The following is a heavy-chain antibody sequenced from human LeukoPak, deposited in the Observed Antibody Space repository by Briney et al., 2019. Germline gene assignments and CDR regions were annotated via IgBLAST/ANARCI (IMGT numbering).Heavy chain of an antibody. D-gene: IGHD1-26*01. CDR2: IKQDGSEK. CDR3: ARGKSGSYGTKGY. CDR1: GFTFSSYW. V-gene: IGHV3-7*01. Sequence: PGGSLRLSCAASGFTFSSYWMSWVRQAPGKGLECVADIKQDGSEKYYVDSVKGRFTISRDNAKNSLYLQMNSLRVKDTAVYYCARGKSGSYGTKGYWGQGTLVTVSS. J-gene: IGHJ4*02.